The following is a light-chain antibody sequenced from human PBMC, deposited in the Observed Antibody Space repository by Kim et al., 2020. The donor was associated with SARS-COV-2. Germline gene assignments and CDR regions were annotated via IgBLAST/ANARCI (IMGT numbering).Light chain of an antibody. CDR3: QQYHTSPPLA. CDR1: QGLSDY. Sequence: SAGDSATISCRTSQGLSDYLAWYQQRPGQAPKLLIYAAYSRPTGVPSRFSGSGSGTEFTLTISSLQSEDFAIYYCQQYHTSPPLAFGQGTKVDIK. V-gene: IGKV1-8*01. CDR2: AAY. J-gene: IGKJ1*01.